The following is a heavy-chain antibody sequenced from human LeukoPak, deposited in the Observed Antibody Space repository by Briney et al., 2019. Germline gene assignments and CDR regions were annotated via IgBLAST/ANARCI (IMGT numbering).Heavy chain of an antibody. D-gene: IGHD6-13*01. CDR2: ITSRSSYI. J-gene: IGHJ4*02. Sequence: PGGSLRLSCAASEFTFSSYTMNWVRQAPGKGLEWVSSITSRSSYIYYVDSVKGRFTISRDNAKNSLYLQMNSLRAEDTAVYYCAREDASSWDYWGQGILVTVSS. CDR1: EFTFSSYT. V-gene: IGHV3-21*01. CDR3: AREDASSWDY.